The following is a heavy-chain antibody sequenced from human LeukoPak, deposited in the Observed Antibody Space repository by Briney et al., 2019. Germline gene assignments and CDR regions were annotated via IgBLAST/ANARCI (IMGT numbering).Heavy chain of an antibody. CDR2: INWNGGST. J-gene: IGHJ4*02. V-gene: IGHV3-20*04. CDR3: ARGVVSIAARPPYFDY. D-gene: IGHD6-6*01. CDR1: GFTFDDYG. Sequence: PGGSLRLSCAASGFTFDDYGMSWVRQAPGKGLEWVSGINWNGGSTGYADSVKGRFTISRDNAKNSLYLQMNSLRAEDTAVYYCARGVVSIAARPPYFDYWGQGTLVTVSS.